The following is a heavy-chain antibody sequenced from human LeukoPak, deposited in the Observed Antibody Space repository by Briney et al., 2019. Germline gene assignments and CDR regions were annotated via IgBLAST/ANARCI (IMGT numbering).Heavy chain of an antibody. V-gene: IGHV3-7*05. Sequence: GGSLRLSCAASGFTFSSYWMNWVRQAPGKGLEWVANIKQDGSEKYYVDSVKGRFTISRDNSKNTVYLQMNSLRAEDTAVYYCARDPASSGLAAFEIWGQGTMITVSS. CDR1: GFTFSSYW. D-gene: IGHD3-16*01. J-gene: IGHJ3*02. CDR3: ARDPASSGLAAFEI. CDR2: IKQDGSEK.